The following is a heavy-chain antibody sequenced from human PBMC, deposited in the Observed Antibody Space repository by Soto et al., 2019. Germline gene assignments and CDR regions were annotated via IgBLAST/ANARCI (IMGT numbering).Heavy chain of an antibody. CDR3: AKEWCGSHPLDY. D-gene: IGHD2-8*02. Sequence: QVQLVESGGGVVQPGRSLRLSCAASGFTFSSYGMHWVRQAPGKGLEWVALISYDGRNKYYADSVKGRFTISRDNSKNTRYLKRNSLRAEETAVYYCAKEWCGSHPLDYWGQGTLVTVSS. CDR1: GFTFSSYG. J-gene: IGHJ4*02. CDR2: ISYDGRNK. V-gene: IGHV3-30*18.